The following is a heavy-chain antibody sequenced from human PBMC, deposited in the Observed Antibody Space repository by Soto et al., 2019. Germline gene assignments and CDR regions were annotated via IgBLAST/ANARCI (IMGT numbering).Heavy chain of an antibody. CDR2: ISYDGNNK. D-gene: IGHD3-16*02. CDR3: AKGALHLGELSCDWFDP. CDR1: GFTFSSYG. J-gene: IGHJ5*02. V-gene: IGHV3-30*18. Sequence: QVQLVESGGVVVQPGRSLRLSCAASGFTFSSYGMHGVRQAPGKGLEGVAVISYDGNNKYYADSVKGRFTISRDNSKNTLYLQMNSLRAEDTAVYYCAKGALHLGELSCDWFDPWGQGTLVTGSS.